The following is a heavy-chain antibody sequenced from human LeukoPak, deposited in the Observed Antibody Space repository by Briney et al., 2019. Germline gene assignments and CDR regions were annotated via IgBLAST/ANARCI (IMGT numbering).Heavy chain of an antibody. V-gene: IGHV4-39*01. CDR3: ARLAAAELYYFDY. J-gene: IGHJ4*02. CDR2: IYYSGST. D-gene: IGHD6-13*01. Sequence: WVRQAPGKGLEWIGSIYYSGSTYYNPSLKSRVTISVDTSKNQFSLKLSSVTAADTAVYYCARLAAAELYYFDYWGQGTLVTVSS.